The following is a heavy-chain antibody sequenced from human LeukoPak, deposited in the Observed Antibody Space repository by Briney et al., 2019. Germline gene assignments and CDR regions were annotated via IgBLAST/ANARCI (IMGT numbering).Heavy chain of an antibody. CDR1: GFTSSSYA. CDR2: ISGSGGST. D-gene: IGHD6-19*01. Sequence: PGGSLRLSCAASGFTSSSYAMNWVRQAPGKGLQWVSTISGSGGSTYYADSVKGRFTISRDNSKNTLFLQMNSLRAEDTAVYYCAKGAVAGTLYFDYWGQETLVTVSS. J-gene: IGHJ4*02. CDR3: AKGAVAGTLYFDY. V-gene: IGHV3-23*01.